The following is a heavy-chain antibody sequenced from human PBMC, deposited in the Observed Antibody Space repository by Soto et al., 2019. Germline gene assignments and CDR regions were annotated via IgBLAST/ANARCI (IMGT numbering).Heavy chain of an antibody. J-gene: IGHJ4*02. CDR2: IYYSGST. CDR1: GGSISSSSYY. V-gene: IGHV4-39*01. Sequence: SETLSLTCTVSGGSISSSSYYWGWIRQPPGKGLEWIGSIYYSGSTYYNPSLKSRVTISVDTSKNQFSLKLSSVTAADTAVYYCARLEGLATISYYFDFWGQGAQVTVSS. D-gene: IGHD3-9*01. CDR3: ARLEGLATISYYFDF.